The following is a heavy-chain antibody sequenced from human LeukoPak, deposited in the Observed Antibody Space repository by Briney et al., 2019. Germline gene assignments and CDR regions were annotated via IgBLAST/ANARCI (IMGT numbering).Heavy chain of an antibody. V-gene: IGHV4-59*01. Sequence: SETLSLTCTVSGGSISSYYWSWIRQPPGKGLEWIWYIYYSGSTNYNPSLKSRVTISVDTSKNQFSLKLSSVTAADTAVYYCARGYLYCSSTSCPRRWFDPWGQGTLVTVSS. CDR3: ARGYLYCSSTSCPRRWFDP. CDR2: IYYSGST. D-gene: IGHD2-2*01. CDR1: GGSISSYY. J-gene: IGHJ5*02.